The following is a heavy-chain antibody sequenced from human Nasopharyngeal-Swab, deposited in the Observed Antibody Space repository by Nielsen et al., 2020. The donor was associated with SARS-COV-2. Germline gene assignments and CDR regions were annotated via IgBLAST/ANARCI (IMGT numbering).Heavy chain of an antibody. Sequence: GESLKISCAASGFTFSSYAMSWVRQAPGKGLEGVSAISGSGGSTYYADSVKGRFTISRDNSKNTLYLQMNSLRAEDTAVYYCARDGSMVRGVMMSDWFDPWGQGTLVTVSS. J-gene: IGHJ5*02. CDR1: GFTFSSYA. CDR2: ISGSGGST. V-gene: IGHV3-23*01. CDR3: ARDGSMVRGVMMSDWFDP. D-gene: IGHD3-10*01.